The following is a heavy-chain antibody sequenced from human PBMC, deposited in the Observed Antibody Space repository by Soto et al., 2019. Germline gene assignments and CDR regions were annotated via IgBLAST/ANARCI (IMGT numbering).Heavy chain of an antibody. V-gene: IGHV4-34*01. Sequence: SETLSLTCAVYGGSFSGFYWSCIRQPPGKGLEWIGEINHSGSTNYNPSLKSRVTISVDTSKNQFSLKLSSVTAADTAVYYCARGRTVKAADASTSGGRYYYYGMDVWGQGTTVT. J-gene: IGHJ6*02. CDR3: ARGRTVKAADASTSGGRYYYYGMDV. CDR2: INHSGST. D-gene: IGHD6-13*01. CDR1: GGSFSGFY.